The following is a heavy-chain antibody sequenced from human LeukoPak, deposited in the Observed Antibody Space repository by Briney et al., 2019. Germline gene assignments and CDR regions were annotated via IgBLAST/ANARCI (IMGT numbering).Heavy chain of an antibody. CDR3: ARDHGCSGGTCLVWFDP. Sequence: SETLSLTCTVSGGSISSSSYYWGWIRQPPGKGLEWIGSIYYSGSTYNNPSLKSRVTISVDTSKNQFSLKLSSVTAADTAVYYCARDHGCSGGTCLVWFDPWGQGTLVTVSP. V-gene: IGHV4-39*07. J-gene: IGHJ5*02. CDR2: IYYSGST. CDR1: GGSISSSSYY. D-gene: IGHD2-15*01.